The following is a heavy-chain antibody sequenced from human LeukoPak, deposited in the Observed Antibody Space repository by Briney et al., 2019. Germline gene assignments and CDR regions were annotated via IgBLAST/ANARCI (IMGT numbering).Heavy chain of an antibody. CDR2: IYPGDSDT. D-gene: IGHD6-19*01. V-gene: IGHV5-51*01. CDR1: GYIFTSYW. Sequence: GESLKISCKGSGYIFTSYWIGWVRQMPGKGLEWMGIIYPGDSDTRYSPSFQGQVTISADKSINTAYLQLRSLKASDTAMYYCARGGYSSDWYYYFDPWGQGTLVTVSS. CDR3: ARGGYSSDWYYYFDP. J-gene: IGHJ5*02.